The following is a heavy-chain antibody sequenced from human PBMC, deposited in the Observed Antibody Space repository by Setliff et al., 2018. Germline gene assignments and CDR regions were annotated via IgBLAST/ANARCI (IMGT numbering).Heavy chain of an antibody. V-gene: IGHV1-18*01. Sequence: GASVKVSCKAVGYTFLSYGLSWVRQAPGQGLEWMGWISVYTGKTDYAQNFQGRVTMTTDTSTNTAYLGLRSLRYDDTAVYFCARAPRLEWILPTFDYWGQGTPVTSPQ. CDR1: GYTFLSYG. J-gene: IGHJ4*02. CDR3: ARAPRLEWILPTFDY. D-gene: IGHD3-3*01. CDR2: ISVYTGKT.